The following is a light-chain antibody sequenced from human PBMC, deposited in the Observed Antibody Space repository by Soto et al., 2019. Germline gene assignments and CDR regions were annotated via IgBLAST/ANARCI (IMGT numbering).Light chain of an antibody. CDR2: DAS. CDR3: KQYNSYP. Sequence: TQSPRTLSLSPGDRVTITCRASQSISSWLAWYQQKPGKAPKLLIYDASSLESGVPSRFSGSGSGTEFTLTISSLQPDDFATYYCKQYNSYPFGGGTKVDIK. V-gene: IGKV1-5*01. CDR1: QSISSW. J-gene: IGKJ4*01.